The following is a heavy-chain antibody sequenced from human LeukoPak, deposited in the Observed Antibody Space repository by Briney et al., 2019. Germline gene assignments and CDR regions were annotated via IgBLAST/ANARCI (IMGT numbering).Heavy chain of an antibody. Sequence: GGSLRLSCAASGFTFSSYWMSWVRQAPGKGLEWVANIKKDGSEKYYVDSVKGRFTISRDNSKNTLYLQMNSLRAEDTAVYYCAKRGIVATINYYYYMDVWGKGTTVTVSS. CDR1: GFTFSSYW. J-gene: IGHJ6*03. D-gene: IGHD5-12*01. CDR3: AKRGIVATINYYYYMDV. V-gene: IGHV3-7*03. CDR2: IKKDGSEK.